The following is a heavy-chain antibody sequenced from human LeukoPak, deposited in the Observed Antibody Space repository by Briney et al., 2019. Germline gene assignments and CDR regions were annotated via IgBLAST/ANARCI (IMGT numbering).Heavy chain of an antibody. V-gene: IGHV6-1*01. D-gene: IGHD1-26*01. CDR2: TYYRSKWFN. J-gene: IGHJ2*01. CDR1: GDSVSSNSAA. CDR3: ARAPRSGCFWYFDL. Sequence: SQTLSLTCAISGDSVSSNSAAWNWIRQSPSRGLEWLGRTYYRSKWFNDYAISVKSLTTINTDTSKNQFSLQLTSVTPEDTAVYYCARAPRSGCFWYFDLWGRGTVITVSS.